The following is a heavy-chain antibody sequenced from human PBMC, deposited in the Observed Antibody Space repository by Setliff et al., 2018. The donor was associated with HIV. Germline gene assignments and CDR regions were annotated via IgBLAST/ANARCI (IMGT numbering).Heavy chain of an antibody. J-gene: IGHJ6*03. D-gene: IGHD2-2*01. CDR3: TTDPGWGEQLLSNYYYYYMDV. V-gene: IGHV3-15*01. CDR1: GFTFRNAW. Sequence: GGSLRLSCAASGFTFRNAWMSWVRQAPGKGLEWVGRIKSKIDGGTTDSAPPVKGRFTISRDDSKNTLYLQMNSLKTEDTAVYYCTTDPGWGEQLLSNYYYYYMDVWGTGTTVTVSS. CDR2: IKSKIDGGTT.